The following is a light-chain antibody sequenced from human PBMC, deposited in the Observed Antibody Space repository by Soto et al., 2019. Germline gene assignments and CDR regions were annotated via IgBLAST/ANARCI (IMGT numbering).Light chain of an antibody. CDR1: SSDVGGYNY. CDR2: EVS. V-gene: IGLV2-14*01. Sequence: QSVQTQPACVSWSPGQSITISCTGTSSDVGGYNYVSWYQQHPGKAPKLMIYEVSNRPSGVSSRFSGSKSGNTASLTISGLQAEDEADYYCSSYTSSSTFFFGTGTKVTVL. CDR3: SSYTSSSTFF. J-gene: IGLJ1*01.